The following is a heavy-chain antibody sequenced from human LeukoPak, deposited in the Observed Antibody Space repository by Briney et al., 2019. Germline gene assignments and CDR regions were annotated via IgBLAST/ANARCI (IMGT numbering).Heavy chain of an antibody. Sequence: GGSLRLSCAASGFTFSNAWMSWVRQAPGKGLEWVGRIKSKTDGGTTDYAAPVKGRFTISRDDSKNTLYLQMNSLKTEDTAVYYCTTDYYDSSGYYDWGQGTLVTASS. CDR3: TTDYYDSSGYYD. CDR2: IKSKTDGGTT. CDR1: GFTFSNAW. D-gene: IGHD3-22*01. J-gene: IGHJ4*02. V-gene: IGHV3-15*01.